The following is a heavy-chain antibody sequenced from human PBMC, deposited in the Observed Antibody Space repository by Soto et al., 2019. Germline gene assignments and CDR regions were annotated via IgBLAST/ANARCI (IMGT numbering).Heavy chain of an antibody. CDR2: IYYNGAT. Sequence: QVQLQESGPGLVKPSETLSLTCSVSGGSIRGYYWSWIRQPPGKGLEWIGYIYYNGATNYNPSLKSRVTMSVDTSKNQFSLKLSSVTAADTAVYYCARHEGNGWLLYFTYWGQGTLVTVSS. V-gene: IGHV4-59*08. CDR3: ARHEGNGWLLYFTY. D-gene: IGHD3-9*01. CDR1: GGSIRGYY. J-gene: IGHJ4*02.